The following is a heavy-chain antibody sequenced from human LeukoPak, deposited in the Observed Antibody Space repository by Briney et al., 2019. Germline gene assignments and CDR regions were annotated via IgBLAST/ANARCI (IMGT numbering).Heavy chain of an antibody. Sequence: GGSLRLSCAASGFTFSSYGMHWVRQAPGKGLEWVAVISYDGSNKYYADSVKGRFTISRDNSKNTLYLQMNSLRAEDTAVYYCARDRSLMVRGSPDYWGQGTLVTVSS. CDR2: ISYDGSNK. V-gene: IGHV3-30*03. CDR3: ARDRSLMVRGSPDY. D-gene: IGHD1-26*01. J-gene: IGHJ4*02. CDR1: GFTFSSYG.